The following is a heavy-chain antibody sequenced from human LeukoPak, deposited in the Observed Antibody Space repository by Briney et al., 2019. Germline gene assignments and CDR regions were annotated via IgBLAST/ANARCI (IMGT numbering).Heavy chain of an antibody. V-gene: IGHV1-69*01. CDR2: IIPIFGTA. CDR1: GGTFSSYD. CDR3: ARDAGYSSGWYSDP. D-gene: IGHD6-19*01. Sequence: ASVKVSCKASGGTFSSYDISWVRQAPGQGLEWMGGIIPIFGTANYAQKFQGRVTITADESTSTAYMELSSLRSEDTAVYYCARDAGYSSGWYSDPWGQGTLVTVSS. J-gene: IGHJ5*02.